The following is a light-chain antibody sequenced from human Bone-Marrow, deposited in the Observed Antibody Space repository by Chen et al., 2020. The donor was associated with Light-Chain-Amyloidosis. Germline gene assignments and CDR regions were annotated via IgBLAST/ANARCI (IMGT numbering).Light chain of an antibody. V-gene: IGLV3-25*03. CDR1: DLPTKY. CDR3: QSADSSGTYEVI. CDR2: RDT. Sequence: SYELTQPPSVSVSPGQTARITCSGDDLPTKYAYWYQQKPGQAPVLVRHRDTERPSGISERFSCSSSGTTATLTISGVQAEDEADYHCQSADSSGTYEVIFGGGTKLTV. J-gene: IGLJ2*01.